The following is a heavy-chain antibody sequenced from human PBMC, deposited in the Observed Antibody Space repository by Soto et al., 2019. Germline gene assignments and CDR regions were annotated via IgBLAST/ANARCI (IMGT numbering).Heavy chain of an antibody. CDR2: INAGNGNT. CDR3: ARAAYYYESSGYYPGDY. CDR1: GYTCTSYA. V-gene: IGHV1-3*01. D-gene: IGHD3-22*01. J-gene: IGHJ4*02. Sequence: ASVKVSCKASGYTCTSYAMHWVRQAPGQRLEWMGWINAGNGNTKYSQKFQGRVTFTRDTSASTVYMEVSSLRSEDTAVYYCARAAYYYESSGYYPGDYWGQGTLVTVSS.